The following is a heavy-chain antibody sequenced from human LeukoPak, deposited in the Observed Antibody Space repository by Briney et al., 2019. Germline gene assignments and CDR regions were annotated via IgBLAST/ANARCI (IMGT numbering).Heavy chain of an antibody. CDR3: ARKSSSSRGSVY. CDR2: IYSGGST. D-gene: IGHD6-6*01. J-gene: IGHJ4*02. V-gene: IGHV3-53*01. Sequence: GGSLRLSCAASGFTVSSNYMSWVRQAPGKGLEWVSVIYSGGSTYYADSVKGRFTISRDNSKNTLYPQMNSLRAEDTAVYYCARKSSSSRGSVYWGQGTLVTVSS. CDR1: GFTVSSNY.